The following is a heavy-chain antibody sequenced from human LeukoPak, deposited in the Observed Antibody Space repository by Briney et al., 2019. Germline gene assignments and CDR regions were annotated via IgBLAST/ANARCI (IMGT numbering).Heavy chain of an antibody. J-gene: IGHJ1*01. CDR1: GFTFSSYA. V-gene: IGHV3-64*01. CDR2: ISSNGGST. Sequence: GGSLRLSCAASGFTFSSYAMHWVRQAPGKGLEYVSAISSNGGSTYYTNSVKGRFTISRDNSKNTLYLQMGSLRAEDMAVYYCARSYSSGWYGYFQHWGQGTLVTVSS. D-gene: IGHD6-19*01. CDR3: ARSYSSGWYGYFQH.